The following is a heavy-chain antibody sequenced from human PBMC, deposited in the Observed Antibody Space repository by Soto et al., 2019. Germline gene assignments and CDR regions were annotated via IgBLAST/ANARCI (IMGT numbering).Heavy chain of an antibody. CDR3: ARAGAATLSDY. Sequence: SETLSLTCTVSGGSISNYYWSWIRQPPGKGLEWIGYIYYSGSTNYNPSLKSRVTISVDTSKNQFSLKLSSVTAADTAVYYCARAGAATLSDYWGQGTLVTGSS. V-gene: IGHV4-59*01. CDR2: IYYSGST. D-gene: IGHD2-15*01. CDR1: GGSISNYY. J-gene: IGHJ4*02.